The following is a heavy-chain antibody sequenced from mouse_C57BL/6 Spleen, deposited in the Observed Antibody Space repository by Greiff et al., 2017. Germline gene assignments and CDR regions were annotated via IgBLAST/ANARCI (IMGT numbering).Heavy chain of an antibody. Sequence: VQLKESGPELVKPGASVKISCKASGYSFTGYYMHWVKQSHGNILDWIGYIYPYNGVSSYNQKFKGKATLTVDKSSSTAYMELRILTSEDSAVFYCARGGRDITTVVYWYFDVWGTGTTVTVSS. CDR3: ARGGRDITTVVYWYFDV. CDR1: GYSFTGYY. CDR2: IYPYNGVS. V-gene: IGHV1-31*01. D-gene: IGHD1-1*01. J-gene: IGHJ1*03.